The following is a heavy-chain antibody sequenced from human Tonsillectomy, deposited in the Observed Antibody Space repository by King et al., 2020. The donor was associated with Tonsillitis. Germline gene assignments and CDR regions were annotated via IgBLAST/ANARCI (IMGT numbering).Heavy chain of an antibody. CDR2: INHSGST. Sequence: VQLQQWGAGLLKPSETLSLTCVVYGGFFSGYYWSGILQPPGKGLEWIGEINHSGSTNYNPSLKSRVTISVDTSKNQFSLKLSSVTAADTAVYYCARGSSPIAAGGKLDQWGQGTLVTVSS. CDR3: ARGSSPIAAGGKLDQ. CDR1: GGFFSGYY. V-gene: IGHV4-34*01. J-gene: IGHJ5*02. D-gene: IGHD6-13*01.